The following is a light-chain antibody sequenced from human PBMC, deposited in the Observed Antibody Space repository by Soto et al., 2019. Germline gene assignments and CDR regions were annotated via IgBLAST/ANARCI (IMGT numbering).Light chain of an antibody. CDR2: GAS. V-gene: IGKV3-15*01. CDR3: QQYDTWPRT. CDR1: QSASTN. J-gene: IGKJ1*01. Sequence: EIVMTHSPASLSVPPGERATLCCRASQSASTNFAWYLQKPGQAPRILIYGASTRDTAVPARFTASGSGTEFTLSISSLQSDDFGVYYCQQYDTWPRTFGQGTKVDIK.